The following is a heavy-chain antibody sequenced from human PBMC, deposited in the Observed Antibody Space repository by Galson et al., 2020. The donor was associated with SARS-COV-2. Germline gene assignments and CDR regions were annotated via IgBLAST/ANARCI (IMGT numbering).Heavy chain of an antibody. CDR3: ATDVAGVLGVLNALDA. CDR2: FDPEDGKT. D-gene: IGHD3-3*01. Sequence: ASVKVSCKLFGYSLVKLAIHWVRQAPGTGLEWMGGFDPEDGKTVYAQKFQGRVSMTEDTSTDTAYMEMSGLRSEDTAVYYCATDVAGVLGVLNALDAWGQGTLVTVSS. J-gene: IGHJ4*02. V-gene: IGHV1-24*01. CDR1: GYSLVKLA.